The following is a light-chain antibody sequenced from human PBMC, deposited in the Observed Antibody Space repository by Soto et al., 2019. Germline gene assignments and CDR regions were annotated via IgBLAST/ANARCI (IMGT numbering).Light chain of an antibody. J-gene: IGKJ1*01. Sequence: DIQMTQSPSTLSASVGDSVTITSWAIQSISSWLARSQQKPGKAPKLLIYKASSLESGVPSRFSGSGSVTEFTLTISSLQPDYFATYYCQPYNSYPWTFGQGTKVEIK. CDR2: KAS. V-gene: IGKV1-5*03. CDR3: QPYNSYPWT. CDR1: QSISSW.